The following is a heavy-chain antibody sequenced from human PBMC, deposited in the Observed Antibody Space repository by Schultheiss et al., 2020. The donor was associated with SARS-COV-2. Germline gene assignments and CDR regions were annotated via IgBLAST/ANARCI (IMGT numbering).Heavy chain of an antibody. CDR1: GFTFSSNN. D-gene: IGHD2-15*01. CDR3: ARGGGGGYCSGGSCSYFQH. CDR2: ISYDGSNK. V-gene: IGHV3-30*03. Sequence: GGSLRLSCAASGFTFSSNNMNWVRQAPGKGLEWVAVISYDGSNKYYADSVKGRFTISRDNSKNTLYLQMNSLRAEDTAVYYCARGGGGGYCSGGSCSYFQHWGQGTLVTVSS. J-gene: IGHJ1*01.